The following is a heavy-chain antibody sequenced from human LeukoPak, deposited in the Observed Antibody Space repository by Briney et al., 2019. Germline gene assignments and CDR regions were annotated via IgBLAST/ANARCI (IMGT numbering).Heavy chain of an antibody. CDR3: AREADCSGGSCYRGAFDI. CDR1: GFTFSQYA. J-gene: IGHJ3*02. V-gene: IGHV3-33*01. D-gene: IGHD2-15*01. Sequence: PGRSLRLSCAASGFTFSQYAMHWVRQAPGRGVEWVAAVWYDGSNKYYVDSVKGRFTISRDNSKNTLYLQMNSLRAEDTAVYYCAREADCSGGSCYRGAFDIWGQGTMVTVSS. CDR2: VWYDGSNK.